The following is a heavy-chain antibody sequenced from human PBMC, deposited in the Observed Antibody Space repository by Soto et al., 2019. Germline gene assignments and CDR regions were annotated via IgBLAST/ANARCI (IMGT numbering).Heavy chain of an antibody. Sequence: PGGSLRLSCASSGFTFSGSAMHLVRQASGKGLEWVGRIRSKANSYATAYAASVKGRFTISRDDSKNTAYLQMNSLKTEDTAVYYCTRHRDYDYVWGSYHVPPYNWFDPWGQGTLVTVSS. D-gene: IGHD3-16*01. CDR1: GFTFSGSA. J-gene: IGHJ5*02. CDR3: TRHRDYDYVWGSYHVPPYNWFDP. V-gene: IGHV3-73*01. CDR2: IRSKANSYAT.